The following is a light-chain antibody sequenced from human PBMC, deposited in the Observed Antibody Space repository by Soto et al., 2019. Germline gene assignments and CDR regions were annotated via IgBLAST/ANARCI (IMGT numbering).Light chain of an antibody. Sequence: QSALTQPASVSGSPGQSITISCTGTSSDVGGYNYVSWYQQHPGKAPKLMIYDVSDRPSGISNRFSASKSGNPASLTISGIQAEDEADYYCCSYTSSSTPGVFGTGTKLTVL. CDR3: CSYTSSSTPGV. J-gene: IGLJ1*01. CDR2: DVS. CDR1: SSDVGGYNY. V-gene: IGLV2-14*03.